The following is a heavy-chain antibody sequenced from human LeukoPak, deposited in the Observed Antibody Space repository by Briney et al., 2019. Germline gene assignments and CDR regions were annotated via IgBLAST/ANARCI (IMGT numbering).Heavy chain of an antibody. Sequence: GGSLRLSCAASGFSFSSFAMTWVRQAPGKGLEWVSSITGGHYPTYNTDSVKGRFTISRDNSKNSVYLQMNSLRAEDTAVYYCARERYSRKDNDALDLWGQGTMVTVSA. J-gene: IGHJ3*01. CDR2: ITGGHYPT. CDR1: GFSFSSFA. CDR3: ARERYSRKDNDALDL. V-gene: IGHV3-23*01. D-gene: IGHD1-26*01.